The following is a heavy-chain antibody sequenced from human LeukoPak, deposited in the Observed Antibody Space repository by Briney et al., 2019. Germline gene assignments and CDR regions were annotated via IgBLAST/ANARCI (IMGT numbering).Heavy chain of an antibody. V-gene: IGHV3-30*02. J-gene: IGHJ6*02. Sequence: GGSLRLSCAASGFTFSSYGMHWVRQAPGKGLEWVAFIRYDGSNKYYADSVKGRFTISRDNSKNTLYLQMNSLRAEDTAVYYCARLNRGSYYYYYYGMDVWGQGTTVTVSS. CDR2: IRYDGSNK. CDR1: GFTFSSYG. D-gene: IGHD1-26*01. CDR3: ARLNRGSYYYYYYGMDV.